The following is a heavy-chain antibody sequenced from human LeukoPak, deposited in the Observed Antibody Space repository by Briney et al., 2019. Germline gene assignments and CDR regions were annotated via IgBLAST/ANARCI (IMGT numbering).Heavy chain of an antibody. CDR1: GGSFSGYY. CDR2: ISYSGST. D-gene: IGHD4-17*01. J-gene: IGHJ4*02. V-gene: IGHV4-59*01. CDR3: ARVHGDYPDY. Sequence: SETLSLTCAVYGGSFSGYYWSWIRQPPGKGLEWIGYISYSGSTNYNPSLKSRVTISVDTSKNQFSLKLSSVTAADTAVYYCARVHGDYPDYWGQGTLVTVSS.